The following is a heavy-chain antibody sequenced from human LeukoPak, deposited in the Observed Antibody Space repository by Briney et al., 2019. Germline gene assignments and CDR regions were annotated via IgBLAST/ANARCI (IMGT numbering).Heavy chain of an antibody. CDR2: IYHSGST. Sequence: PSETLSLTCTVSGGSISSYHWSWIRQPPGKGLEWIGYIYHSGSTNYNPSLKSRVTISIDTSKNQFSLKLSSVTAADTAVYYCARGGSSSSDSNFDYWGQGTLVTVSS. V-gene: IGHV4-59*01. J-gene: IGHJ4*02. CDR1: GGSISSYH. D-gene: IGHD6-6*01. CDR3: ARGGSSSSDSNFDY.